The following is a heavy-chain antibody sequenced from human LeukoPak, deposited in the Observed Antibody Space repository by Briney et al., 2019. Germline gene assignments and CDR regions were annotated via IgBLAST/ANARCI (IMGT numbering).Heavy chain of an antibody. CDR2: IYSSGST. CDR3: ARDQDYDFWSGYRDY. Sequence: PSETLSLTCSVSGASISSGSNYWGWIRQPPGKTLEWIGSIYSSGSTYYNPSLKSRVIIIIDTPKNHFSLTLSSVTAADTAVYYCARDQDYDFWSGYRDYWGQGTLVTVSS. D-gene: IGHD3-3*01. V-gene: IGHV4-39*07. CDR1: GASISSGSNY. J-gene: IGHJ4*02.